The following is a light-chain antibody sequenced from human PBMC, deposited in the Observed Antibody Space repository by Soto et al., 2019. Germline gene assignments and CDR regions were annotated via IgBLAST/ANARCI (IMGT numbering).Light chain of an antibody. CDR1: SSDVGTYNL. J-gene: IGLJ1*01. V-gene: IGLV2-23*01. CDR3: CSYTTTGTFV. CDR2: EGN. Sequence: QSALTQPASVSGSPGQSITISCTGTSSDVGTYNLVSWYQQHPVKAPRLIIYEGNKRPSGVSNRFSASKSGNTASLTISGLRAEDEADYYCCSYTTTGTFVFGTGTMVTVL.